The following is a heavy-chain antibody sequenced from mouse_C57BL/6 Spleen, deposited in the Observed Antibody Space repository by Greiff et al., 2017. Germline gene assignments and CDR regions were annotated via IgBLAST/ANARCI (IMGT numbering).Heavy chain of an antibody. V-gene: IGHV5-16*01. CDR2: INYDGSST. CDR3: ARGGYFDV. Sequence: EVHLVESDGGLVQPGSSMKLSCTASGFTFSDYYMAWVRQVPEKGLEWVANINYDGSSTYYLDSLKSRFIISRDNAKNILYLQMSSLKSEDTATYYCARGGYFDVWGTGTTVTVSS. CDR1: GFTFSDYY. J-gene: IGHJ1*03.